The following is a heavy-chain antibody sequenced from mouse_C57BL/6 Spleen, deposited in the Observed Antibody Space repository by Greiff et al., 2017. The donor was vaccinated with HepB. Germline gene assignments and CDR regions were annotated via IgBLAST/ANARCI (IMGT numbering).Heavy chain of an antibody. CDR3: ARDSYYGNDFDY. CDR1: GFTFSSYA. CDR2: ISDGGSYT. D-gene: IGHD2-10*01. Sequence: DVKLVESGGGLVKPGGSLKLSCAASGFTFSSYAMSWVRQTPEKRLEWVATISDGGSYTYYPDNVKGRFTISRDNAKNKLYLQMSHLKSEDTAMYYCARDSYYGNDFDYWGQGTTLTVSS. V-gene: IGHV5-4*01. J-gene: IGHJ2*01.